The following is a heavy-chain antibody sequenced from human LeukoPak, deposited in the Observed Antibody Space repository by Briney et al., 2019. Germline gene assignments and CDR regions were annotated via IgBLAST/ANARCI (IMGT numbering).Heavy chain of an antibody. Sequence: GGSLRLSCAASGFTFSSYAMCWVRQAPGKGLEWVSGISGSGDNTYYADSVKGRFTISRDNSKNTLYVQVNSLGTEDTAAYYCAKVVGIAAAPPDVWGQGTTVTVSS. J-gene: IGHJ6*02. CDR2: ISGSGDNT. V-gene: IGHV3-23*01. CDR3: AKVVGIAAAPPDV. D-gene: IGHD6-13*01. CDR1: GFTFSSYA.